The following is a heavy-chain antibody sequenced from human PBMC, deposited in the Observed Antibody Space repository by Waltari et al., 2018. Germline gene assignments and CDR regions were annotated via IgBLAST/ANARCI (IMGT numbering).Heavy chain of an antibody. J-gene: IGHJ3*02. CDR2: IYHSGSN. CDR1: GYSISSGYY. V-gene: IGHV4-38-2*01. CDR3: ARVACSSTSCYTGGQAFDI. Sequence: QVQLQESGPGLVKPSETLSLTCAVSGYSISSGYYWGWIRQPPGKGLEWIGSIYHSGSNYYNPSLKSRVTISVDTSKNQFSLKLSSWTAADTAVYYCARVACSSTSCYTGGQAFDIWGQGTMVTVSS. D-gene: IGHD2-2*02.